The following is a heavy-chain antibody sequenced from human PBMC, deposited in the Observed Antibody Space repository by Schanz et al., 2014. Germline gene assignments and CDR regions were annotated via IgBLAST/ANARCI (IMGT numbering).Heavy chain of an antibody. Sequence: QVQLVESGGGVVQPGRSLRLSCAASGFTFSNFAIHWVRQAPGKGLEWVAVISYDGSHKDYADPVKGRFTISRDSAKNSLYLQMNSLRAEDTAVYYCARQRSYFYAMDVWGQGTTVTVSS. CDR2: ISYDGSHK. CDR1: GFTFSNFA. V-gene: IGHV3-30*04. J-gene: IGHJ6*02. CDR3: ARQRSYFYAMDV.